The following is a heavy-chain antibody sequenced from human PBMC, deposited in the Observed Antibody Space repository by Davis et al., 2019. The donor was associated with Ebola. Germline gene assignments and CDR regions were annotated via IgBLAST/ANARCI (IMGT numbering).Heavy chain of an antibody. CDR3: ARWGISNWFDP. V-gene: IGHV3-48*04. J-gene: IGHJ5*02. CDR1: GFTFSSYS. D-gene: IGHD3-16*01. Sequence: PGGSLRLSCAASGFTFSSYSMNWVRQAPGKGLEWVSYISSSSSTIYYADSVKGRFTISRDNAKNSLYLQMNSLRAGDTALYHCARWGISNWFDPWGQGTLVTVSS. CDR2: ISSSSSTI.